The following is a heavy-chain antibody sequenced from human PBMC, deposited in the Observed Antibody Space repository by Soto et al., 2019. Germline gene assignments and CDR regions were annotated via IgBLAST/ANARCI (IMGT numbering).Heavy chain of an antibody. J-gene: IGHJ3*02. Sequence: ASVKVSCKASGGTFSSYAISWVRQAPGQGLEWMGGIIPIFGTANYAQKFQGRVTITADESTSTAYMELSSLRSEDTAVYYCAREETYGSGTRGAFDIWGQGTMVTVSS. V-gene: IGHV1-69*13. CDR3: AREETYGSGTRGAFDI. CDR2: IIPIFGTA. CDR1: GGTFSSYA. D-gene: IGHD3-10*01.